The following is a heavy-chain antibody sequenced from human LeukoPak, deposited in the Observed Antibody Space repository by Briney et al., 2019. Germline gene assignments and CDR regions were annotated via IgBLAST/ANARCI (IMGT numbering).Heavy chain of an antibody. Sequence: ASVKVSCKASGYTFTSYYMHWVRQAPGQGLEWMGIINPSGGSTSYAQKFQGGVTMTRDTSTSTVYMELSSLRSEDTAVYYCASLTVGATLFDYWGQGTLVTVSS. CDR3: ASLTVGATLFDY. CDR2: INPSGGST. J-gene: IGHJ4*02. V-gene: IGHV1-46*01. CDR1: GYTFTSYY. D-gene: IGHD1-26*01.